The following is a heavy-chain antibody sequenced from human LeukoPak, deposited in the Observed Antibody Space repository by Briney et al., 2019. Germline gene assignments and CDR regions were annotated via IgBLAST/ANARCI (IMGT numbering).Heavy chain of an antibody. D-gene: IGHD3-16*01. CDR3: ASLNYGQVWGSPHYYFDY. J-gene: IGHJ4*02. CDR2: IKQDGSEK. Sequence: GGSLRLSCAASGFTFSSHWMAWVRQAPGKGLEWVANIKQDGSEKYYLDSMKGRLTISRDNAKNSLYLQVNSLRVEDTAVYYCASLNYGQVWGSPHYYFDYWGQGILVTVSS. V-gene: IGHV3-7*01. CDR1: GFTFSSHW.